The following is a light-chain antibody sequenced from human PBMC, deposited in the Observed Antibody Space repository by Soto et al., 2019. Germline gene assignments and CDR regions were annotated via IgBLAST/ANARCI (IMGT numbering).Light chain of an antibody. Sequence: EIVMTQSPATLSVSPGERATLSCRASQSVGSDLAWYQQKPGQAPRLVIYDIFTRANGVPTRISGSGSGTEFTLTISCLQSEDFEFYYCQQYNSWPLTFGGGTKVEIK. CDR3: QQYNSWPLT. CDR1: QSVGSD. J-gene: IGKJ4*01. V-gene: IGKV3D-15*01. CDR2: DIF.